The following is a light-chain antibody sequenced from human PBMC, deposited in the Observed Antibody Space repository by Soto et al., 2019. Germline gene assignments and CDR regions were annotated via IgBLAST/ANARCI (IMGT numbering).Light chain of an antibody. CDR1: SDINVGRDH. CDR2: YYSDSDK. CDR3: MIWPSNDVL. Sequence: QSVLTQPPSSSASPGEYARLTCISPSDINVGRDHISWCQQKPGRPLRYLLYYYSDSDKGQGSGVHSRFSGSKDASGHTGILLISGLQSEDEADYCCMIWPSNDVLFDGGTKLTVL. J-gene: IGLJ2*01. V-gene: IGLV5-37*01.